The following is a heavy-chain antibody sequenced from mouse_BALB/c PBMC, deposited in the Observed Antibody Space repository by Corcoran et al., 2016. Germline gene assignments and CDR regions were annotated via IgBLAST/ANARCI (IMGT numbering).Heavy chain of an antibody. CDR2: INTYTGEP. D-gene: IGHD2-10*02. J-gene: IGHJ4*01. CDR1: GYTFTNYG. Sequence: QIQLVQSGPELKKPGETVKISCKASGYTFTNYGMNWVKQAPGKGLKWMGWINTYTGEPTYADDFKGRFAFSLETSASTAYLQINNLKNEDTATYFCARGGYGNYGYYAMDYWGQGTSVTVSS. CDR3: ARGGYGNYGYYAMDY. V-gene: IGHV9-3-1*01.